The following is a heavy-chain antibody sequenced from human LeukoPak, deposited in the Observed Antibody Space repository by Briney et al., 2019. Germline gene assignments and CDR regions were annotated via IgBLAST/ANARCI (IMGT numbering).Heavy chain of an antibody. CDR1: GFIFSSYW. Sequence: PGGSLRLSCEASGFIFSSYWMSWVRQAPGKGLEWVANINQDGSEKYYADSVKGRFTISRDNAKNSLYLQMNSLRAEDTAVYYCARRNYYDSSGYFTPFDYWGQGTLVTVSS. CDR3: ARRNYYDSSGYFTPFDY. D-gene: IGHD3-22*01. V-gene: IGHV3-7*03. CDR2: INQDGSEK. J-gene: IGHJ4*02.